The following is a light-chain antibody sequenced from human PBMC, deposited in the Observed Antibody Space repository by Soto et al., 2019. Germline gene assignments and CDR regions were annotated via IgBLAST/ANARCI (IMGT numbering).Light chain of an antibody. CDR3: QQYNKWPLIT. Sequence: ILITPSPSPLSFXPGXTXXXXXXXSQSISIGLAWYRQKPGQPPRLLIYGASTRATGTPARFSGSGSGTEFTLTISSLQSEDFALYFCQQYNKWPLITFGQGTRLEI. CDR2: GAS. J-gene: IGKJ5*01. V-gene: IGKV3D-15*01. CDR1: QSISIG.